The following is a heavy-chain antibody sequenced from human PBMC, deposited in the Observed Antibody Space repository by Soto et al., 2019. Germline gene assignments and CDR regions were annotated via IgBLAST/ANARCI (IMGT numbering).Heavy chain of an antibody. CDR1: GYTFTSYG. V-gene: IGHV1-18*01. D-gene: IGHD2-15*01. J-gene: IGHJ6*02. CDR2: ISAYNGNT. CDR3: ARVGTGYCSGGSCPPEGGMDV. Sequence: QVQLVQSGAEVKKPGASVKVSCKASGYTFTSYGISWVRQAPGQGLEWMGWISAYNGNTNYAQKLQGRVTMTTDTSTSTAYMELRSLRSDDTAVYYCARVGTGYCSGGSCPPEGGMDVWGQGTTVTVSS.